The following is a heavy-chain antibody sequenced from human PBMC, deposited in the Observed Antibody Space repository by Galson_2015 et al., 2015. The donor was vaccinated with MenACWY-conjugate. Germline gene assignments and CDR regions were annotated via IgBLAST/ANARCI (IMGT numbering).Heavy chain of an antibody. V-gene: IGHV4-31*03. J-gene: IGHJ4*02. CDR3: ARKSGSWSYYEASFDY. Sequence: TLSLTCTVSGGSIRSGGYYWSWIRQHPGKGLEWIGFIYYSGSTYHNPSLKSRLTMSVDTSRHQFSMDLRSVTAADTAVYYWARKSGSWSYYEASFDYWGQGTLVTVSS. CDR1: GGSIRSGGYY. CDR2: IYYSGST. D-gene: IGHD3-10*01.